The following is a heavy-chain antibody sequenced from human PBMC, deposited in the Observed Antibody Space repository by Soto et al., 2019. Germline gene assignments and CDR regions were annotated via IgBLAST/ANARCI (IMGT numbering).Heavy chain of an antibody. D-gene: IGHD3-10*01. J-gene: IGHJ4*02. CDR1: GASISRIGFH. CDR3: ARRGSGHTFDY. V-gene: IGHV4-39*01. CDR2: IYDAGTT. Sequence: QVQLQESGPGLVKPSETLSLTCAVSGASISRIGFHWGWFRQPPGQGLEWIGSIYDAGTTFYNSSLKRRVTISADTSKTHFSLRLTSVTSADTAVYYCARRGSGHTFDYWGQGTLVTVSS.